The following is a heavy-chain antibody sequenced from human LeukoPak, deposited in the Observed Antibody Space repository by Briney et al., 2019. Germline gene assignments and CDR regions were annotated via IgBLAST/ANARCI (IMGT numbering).Heavy chain of an antibody. CDR3: ARLGYSYEKHLDY. J-gene: IGHJ4*02. CDR1: GFTFSDYY. Sequence: GGSLSLSCAASGFTFSDYYMSWIRQAPGKGLEWVSYISSSGSTIYYADSVKGRFTISRDNAKNSLYLQMNSLRAEDTAVYYCARLGYSYEKHLDYWGQGTLVTVSS. D-gene: IGHD5-18*01. V-gene: IGHV3-11*01. CDR2: ISSSGSTI.